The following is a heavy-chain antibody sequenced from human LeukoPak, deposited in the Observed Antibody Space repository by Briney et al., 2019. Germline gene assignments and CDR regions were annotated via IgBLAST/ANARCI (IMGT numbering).Heavy chain of an antibody. CDR2: IYYSGTT. J-gene: IGHJ4*02. CDR3: ARVGVSGSYYGTSGY. CDR1: GGSLFRSLSY. D-gene: IGHD3-10*01. Sequence: SSETLSLTCRVSGGSLFRSLSYWSWTRQHPGKGLEWIGYIYYSGTTYYNPSLQSRVTISVDTSKNQFSLKLSSVTAADTAVYYCARVGVSGSYYGTSGYWGQGTLVTGSS. V-gene: IGHV4-31*03.